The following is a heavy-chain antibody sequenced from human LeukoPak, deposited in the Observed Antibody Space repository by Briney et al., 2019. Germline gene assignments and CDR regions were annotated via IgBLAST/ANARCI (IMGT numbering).Heavy chain of an antibody. D-gene: IGHD6-13*01. V-gene: IGHV3-43*01. Sequence: GSLRLSCAASGFTFDDYTMHWVRQAPGKGLEWVSLISWDGGSTYYADSVKGRFTISRDNSKNSLYLQMNSLRTEDTALYYCAKSQYSSSWFSNGMDVWGQGTTVTIS. CDR2: ISWDGGST. CDR3: AKSQYSSSWFSNGMDV. J-gene: IGHJ6*02. CDR1: GFTFDDYT.